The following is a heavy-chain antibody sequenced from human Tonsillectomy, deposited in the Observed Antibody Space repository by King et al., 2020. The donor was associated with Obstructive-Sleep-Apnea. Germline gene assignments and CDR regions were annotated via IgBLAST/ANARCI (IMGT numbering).Heavy chain of an antibody. V-gene: IGHV3-74*01. D-gene: IGHD6-13*01. J-gene: IGHJ3*02. Sequence: VQLVESGGGLVQPGGSLRLSCAASGFTFSTYWMHWVRQAPGKGLVWVSRISSDGNSTSYADSVKGRFTISRDNPKNTLYLQMNSLRAEDTAVYYCARGGVTYSSSRRNAFDIWGQGTMVTVSS. CDR3: ARGGVTYSSSRRNAFDI. CDR2: ISSDGNST. CDR1: GFTFSTYW.